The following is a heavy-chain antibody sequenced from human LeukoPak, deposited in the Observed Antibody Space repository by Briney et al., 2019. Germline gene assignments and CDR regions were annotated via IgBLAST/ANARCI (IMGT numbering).Heavy chain of an antibody. D-gene: IGHD2-8*01. Sequence: GGSLRLSCAASGFTFSSYDMHWVRHATGKGLEWVSAIGTAGDTYYPGSVKGRFTISRENAKNPLYLQMNSLRAGDTAVYYCARWRDAEGFDYWGQGTLVTVSS. CDR1: GFTFSSYD. CDR3: ARWRDAEGFDY. V-gene: IGHV3-13*01. CDR2: IGTAGDT. J-gene: IGHJ4*02.